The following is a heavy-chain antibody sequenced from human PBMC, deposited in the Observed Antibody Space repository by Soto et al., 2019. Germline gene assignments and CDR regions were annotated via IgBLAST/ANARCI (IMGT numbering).Heavy chain of an antibody. J-gene: IGHJ5*02. CDR2: INPNSGGT. CDR3: ARGQQLVGEDWFDP. V-gene: IGHV1-2*04. Sequence: ASVKVSCKASGYTFTGYYMHWVRQAPGQGLEWMGWINPNSGGTNYAQKFQGWVTMTRDTSISTAYMELSRLRSDDTAVYYCARGQQLVGEDWFDPWGQGTLVTVSS. D-gene: IGHD6-13*01. CDR1: GYTFTGYY.